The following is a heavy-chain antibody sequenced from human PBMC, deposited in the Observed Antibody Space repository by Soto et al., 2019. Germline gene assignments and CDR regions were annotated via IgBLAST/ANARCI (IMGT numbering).Heavy chain of an antibody. V-gene: IGHV3-30*18. CDR1: GFTFNIYG. CDR2: ISYDGSNQ. CDR3: AKDQASRQGPFDS. Sequence: GGSLRLSCAASGFTFNIYGMHWVRQAPDKGLEWVALISYDGSNQYYADSVKGRFTISRDNSKNTLFLQMNSLRADDTAVYYCAKDQASRQGPFDSCGQGTLVTVSP. J-gene: IGHJ4*02.